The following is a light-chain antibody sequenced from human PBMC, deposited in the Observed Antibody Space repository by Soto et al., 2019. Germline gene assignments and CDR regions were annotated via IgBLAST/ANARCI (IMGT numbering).Light chain of an antibody. CDR1: QSVTSS. J-gene: IGKJ5*01. CDR3: QQYNNWPIT. Sequence: EIVLTQFPATLSLSPGERATLSCRASQSVTSSLVWYQQKPGQAPRLLIYGASSRATGTPARFSGSGFGTKFTLSISSLQSEDFAVYYCQQYNNWPITFGQGTRLEI. V-gene: IGKV3D-15*01. CDR2: GAS.